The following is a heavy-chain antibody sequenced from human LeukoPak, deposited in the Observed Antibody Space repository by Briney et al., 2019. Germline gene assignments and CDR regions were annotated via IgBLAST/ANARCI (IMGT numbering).Heavy chain of an antibody. CDR2: ISGSGGST. Sequence: GGSLRLSCAASGFTFSSYAMSWVRQAPGKGLEWASAISGSGGSTYYTDSVKGRFTISRDNSKNRLYLQMNNLRVEDTAVYYCAKEGYSYGPFDNWGQGTLVTVSS. CDR3: AKEGYSYGPFDN. CDR1: GFTFSSYA. V-gene: IGHV3-23*01. D-gene: IGHD1-26*01. J-gene: IGHJ4*02.